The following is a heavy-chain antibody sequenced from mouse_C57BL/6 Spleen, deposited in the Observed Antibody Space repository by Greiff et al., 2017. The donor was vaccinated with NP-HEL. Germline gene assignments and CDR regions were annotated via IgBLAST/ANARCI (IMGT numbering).Heavy chain of an antibody. J-gene: IGHJ4*01. V-gene: IGHV1-52*01. CDR1: GYTFTSYW. CDR3: ARLGWLLRGAMDY. D-gene: IGHD2-3*01. CDR2: IDPSDSDT. Sequence: VQLQQPGAELVRPGSSVKLSCKASGYTFTSYWMHWVKQRPIQGLEWIGNIDPSDSDTHYNQKFKDKATLTVDKSSSTAYMQLSSLTSEDSAVYYCARLGWLLRGAMDYWGQGTSVTVSS.